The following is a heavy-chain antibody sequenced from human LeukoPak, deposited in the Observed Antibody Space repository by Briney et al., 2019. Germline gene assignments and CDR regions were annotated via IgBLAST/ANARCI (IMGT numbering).Heavy chain of an antibody. D-gene: IGHD5-12*01. Sequence: TPAGSLRLSSAASGFTFSNAWMNWVRQAPGKGLEWVGRIKTQALGGITDYAAPVKGRLTISRDDSKNTVDLQMTSLKAEDTAMYYCTTTYMVASTRNFGDYWGQGTLVIVPS. CDR3: TTTYMVASTRNFGDY. V-gene: IGHV3-15*01. CDR1: GFTFSNAW. CDR2: IKTQALGGIT. J-gene: IGHJ4*02.